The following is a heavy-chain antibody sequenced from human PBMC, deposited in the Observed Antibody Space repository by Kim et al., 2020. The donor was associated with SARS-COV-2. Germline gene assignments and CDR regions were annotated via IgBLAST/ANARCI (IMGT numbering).Heavy chain of an antibody. J-gene: IGHJ5*02. V-gene: IGHV3-11*03. CDR3: ARPYSSGWYWFDP. Sequence: GGSLRLSCAASGFTFSDYYMSWVRQAPGKGLEWVSYISSSSSNTNYADSVKGRFTISRDNAKNSLYLQMNSLRDEDTAVYYCARPYSSGWYWFDPWGQGTLVTVSS. CDR1: GFTFSDYY. D-gene: IGHD6-19*01. CDR2: ISSSSSNT.